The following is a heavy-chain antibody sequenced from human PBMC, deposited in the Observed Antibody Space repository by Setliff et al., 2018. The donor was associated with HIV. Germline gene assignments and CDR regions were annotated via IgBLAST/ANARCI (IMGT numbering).Heavy chain of an antibody. CDR1: GFTFSSYG. CDR3: AKVGYYFDRSGFDY. CDR2: IRYDESNK. Sequence: VGSLRLSCAASGFTFSSYGMHWVRQAPGKGLEWLAFIRYDESNKYYADSVKGRFTISRDNSKNTLYLQMNSLRAEDTAVYYCAKVGYYFDRSGFDYWGQGTLVTVSS. D-gene: IGHD3-22*01. J-gene: IGHJ4*02. V-gene: IGHV3-30*02.